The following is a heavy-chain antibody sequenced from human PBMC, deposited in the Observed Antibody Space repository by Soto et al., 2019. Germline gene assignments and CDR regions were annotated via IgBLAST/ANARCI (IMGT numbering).Heavy chain of an antibody. V-gene: IGHV3-13*01. CDR3: VRARDYGYLDY. CDR2: IGTAGDT. CDR1: GFTFSSYD. J-gene: IGHJ4*02. Sequence: EVQLVESGGGLVQPGGSLRLSCAASGFTFSSYDMHWVRQATGKGLEWVSVIGTAGDTYYPGSVKGRFTISRENAKNSLYLQMNSLRAGDTAVYYCVRARDYGYLDYWGQGALVTVSS. D-gene: IGHD4-17*01.